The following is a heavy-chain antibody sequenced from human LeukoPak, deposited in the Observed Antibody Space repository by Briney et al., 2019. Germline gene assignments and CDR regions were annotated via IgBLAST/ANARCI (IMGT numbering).Heavy chain of an antibody. D-gene: IGHD1-26*01. CDR2: IKQDGSEK. J-gene: IGHJ6*03. CDR1: GFTFSSYW. Sequence: GGSLRLSCAASGFTFSSYWMSWVRQAPGKGLEWVANIKQDGSEKYYVDSVKGRFTISRDNAKNSLYLQMNSLRAEDTAVYYCAREEWELLRYYYYYMDVCGKGTTVTVSS. CDR3: AREEWELLRYYYYYMDV. V-gene: IGHV3-7*01.